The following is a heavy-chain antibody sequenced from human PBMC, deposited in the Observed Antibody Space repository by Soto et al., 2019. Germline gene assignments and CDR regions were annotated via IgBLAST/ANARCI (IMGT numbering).Heavy chain of an antibody. CDR3: AHPPSITYYGGGGDFDY. V-gene: IGHV2-5*02. J-gene: IGHJ4*02. CDR1: GFSLTNSGVG. CDR2: IYWDDEK. Sequence: QITLKESGPTLVKPTQTLTLTCSFSGFSLTNSGVGVGWIRQPPGKALEWLAFIYWDDEKHYRPSLQSRLTVTTDPAKDQVVPPTTNTDPVDTPPYYFAHPPSITYYGGGGDFDYWGQGTLVIVSS. D-gene: IGHD3-16*01.